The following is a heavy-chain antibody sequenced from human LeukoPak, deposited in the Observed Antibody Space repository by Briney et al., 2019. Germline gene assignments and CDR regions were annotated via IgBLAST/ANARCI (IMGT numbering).Heavy chain of an antibody. CDR2: TYYRSKWYN. V-gene: IGHV6-1*01. J-gene: IGHJ4*02. D-gene: IGHD6-19*01. CDR1: GDSFSTNSVT. CDR3: ARGVALAGRPFDS. Sequence: SQTLSLTCAISGDSFSTNSVTWDWIGQSPSRGLEWLGRTYYRSKWYNEYAVSVTSRIIINPDTSKNQFSLQLNSVTPEDTAVYYCARGVALAGRPFDSWGQGTLVTVSS.